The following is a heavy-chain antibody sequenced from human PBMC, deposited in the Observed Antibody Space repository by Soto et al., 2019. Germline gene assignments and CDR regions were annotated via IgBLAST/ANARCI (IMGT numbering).Heavy chain of an antibody. CDR1: GYSFTSYD. CDR3: ARVKLDYFDY. J-gene: IGHJ4*02. V-gene: IGHV1-8*01. CDR2: MNPNSGNT. Sequence: QVQLVQSGAEVKKPGASVKVSCKASGYSFTSYDINWVRQATGQGLEWMGWMNPNSGNTAYAQKFQGRVTMTRNTSISAAYRELSSPRSEDTAVYYCARVKLDYFDYWGQGTLVTVSS.